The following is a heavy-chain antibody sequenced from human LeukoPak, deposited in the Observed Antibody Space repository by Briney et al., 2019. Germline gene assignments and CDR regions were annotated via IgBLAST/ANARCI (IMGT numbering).Heavy chain of an antibody. V-gene: IGHV1-18*01. D-gene: IGHD3-22*01. CDR3: ARDQGSYYYDSSGYSPDY. CDR2: NSAYNGNT. CDR1: GYTFTSYG. J-gene: IGHJ4*02. Sequence: ASVKVSCKPSGYTFTSYGISWVQQAPGQGLEWMGWNSAYNGNTNYAQKLQDRLTMTTDTSSSTPYMEQRSLISDATAVYYCARDQGSYYYDSSGYSPDYWGQGTLVTVSS.